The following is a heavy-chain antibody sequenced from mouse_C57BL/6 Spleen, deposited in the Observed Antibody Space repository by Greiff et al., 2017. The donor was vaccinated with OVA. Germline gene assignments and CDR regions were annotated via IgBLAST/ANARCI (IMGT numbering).Heavy chain of an antibody. Sequence: VQLQQPGPELVKPGASVKISCKASGYTFTDYYMHWVKQSHGQSLEWIGDINPNNGGTSYNQKFKGKATLTVDKSSSTAYMELRSLTSEDSAVYYCARLGYGSSPFADWGQGTLVTVSA. CDR1: GYTFTDYY. D-gene: IGHD1-1*01. CDR2: INPNNGGT. J-gene: IGHJ3*01. CDR3: ARLGYGSSPFAD. V-gene: IGHV1-26*01.